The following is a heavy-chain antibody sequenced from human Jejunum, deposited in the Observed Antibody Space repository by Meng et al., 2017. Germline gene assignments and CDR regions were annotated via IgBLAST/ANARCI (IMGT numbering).Heavy chain of an antibody. CDR1: GGSISDSNW. D-gene: IGHD5-12*01. CDR2: IYHTGST. J-gene: IGHJ5*02. Sequence: QVPLQESGPGLVKPSGTLSLTCAVSGGSISDSNWWSWVRQPPGKELEWIGEIYHTGSTNYNPSLKSRVTMSLDKSKNQFFLDLTSVTAADTAVYYCARDLLGPAIAASGYFDPWGQGTLVTVSS. V-gene: IGHV4-4*02. CDR3: ARDLLGPAIAASGYFDP.